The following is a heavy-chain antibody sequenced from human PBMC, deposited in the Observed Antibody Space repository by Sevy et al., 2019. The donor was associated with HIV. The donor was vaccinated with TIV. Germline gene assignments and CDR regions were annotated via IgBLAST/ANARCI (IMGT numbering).Heavy chain of an antibody. J-gene: IGHJ4*02. CDR2: IYDSGRA. CDR1: DGSISGYY. Sequence: SDTLSLTCTVSDGSISGYYWSWIRQSPGKGLEWIGFIYDSGRANYNPSLKSRVSISVDTSKNQFSLKMSSMTAADTAVYYCARSLNNYDTSGYQMGLDFWGQGTLVTVSS. CDR3: ARSLNNYDTSGYQMGLDF. V-gene: IGHV4-59*01. D-gene: IGHD3-22*01.